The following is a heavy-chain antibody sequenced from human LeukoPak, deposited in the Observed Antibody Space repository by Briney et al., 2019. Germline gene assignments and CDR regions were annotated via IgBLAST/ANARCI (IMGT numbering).Heavy chain of an antibody. V-gene: IGHV3-23*01. Sequence: GGSLRLSCAASGFTFSSYAMSWVRQAPGKGLEWVSAISGSGGSTYYADSVKGRFTISRDNSKNTLYLQMNSLRAEDTAVYYCAKAGASGYCGGGCHGYFQHWGQGTLVTVSS. J-gene: IGHJ1*01. CDR1: GFTFSSYA. D-gene: IGHD2-21*02. CDR3: AKAGASGYCGGGCHGYFQH. CDR2: ISGSGGST.